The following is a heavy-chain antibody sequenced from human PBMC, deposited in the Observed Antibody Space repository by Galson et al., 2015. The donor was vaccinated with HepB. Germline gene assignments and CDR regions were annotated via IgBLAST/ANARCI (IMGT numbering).Heavy chain of an antibody. CDR1: GYTFTSYY. V-gene: IGHV1-46*01. CDR2: INPSGGST. Sequence: SVKVSCKASGYTFTSYYMHWVRQAPGQGLEWMGIINPSGGSTSYAQKFQGRVTMTRDTSTSTVYMELSSLRSEDTAVYYCARSGGGGSYYWYGAFDIWGQGTMVTVSS. D-gene: IGHD1-26*01. CDR3: ARSGGGGSYYWYGAFDI. J-gene: IGHJ3*02.